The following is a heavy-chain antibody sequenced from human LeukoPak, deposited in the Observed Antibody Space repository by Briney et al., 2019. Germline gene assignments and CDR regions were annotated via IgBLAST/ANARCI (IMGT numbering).Heavy chain of an antibody. D-gene: IGHD1-26*01. V-gene: IGHV3-21*01. Sequence: GGSLRLSCAPSGFTFSSYSMNWVRQAPGKGLEWVSSISSSSSYIYYADSVKGRFTISRDNAKNSLYLQMNSLRAEDTAVYYCARDPEWVGASGAEGYWGQGTLVTVSS. CDR3: ARDPEWVGASGAEGY. J-gene: IGHJ4*02. CDR2: ISSSSSYI. CDR1: GFTFSSYS.